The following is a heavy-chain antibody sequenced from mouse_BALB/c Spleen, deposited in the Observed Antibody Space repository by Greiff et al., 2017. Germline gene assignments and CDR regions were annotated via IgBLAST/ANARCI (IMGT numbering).Heavy chain of an antibody. CDR3: ARDKGLRRTTGYAMDY. CDR1: GFTFSSYA. V-gene: IGHV5-9-4*01. D-gene: IGHD2-4*01. J-gene: IGHJ4*01. CDR2: ISSGGSYT. Sequence: EVKVEESGGGLVKPGGSLKLSCAASGFTFSSYAMSWVRQSPEKRLEWVAEISSGGSYTYYPDTVTGRFTISRDNAKNTLYLEMSSLRSEDTAMYYCARDKGLRRTTGYAMDYWGQGTSVTVSS.